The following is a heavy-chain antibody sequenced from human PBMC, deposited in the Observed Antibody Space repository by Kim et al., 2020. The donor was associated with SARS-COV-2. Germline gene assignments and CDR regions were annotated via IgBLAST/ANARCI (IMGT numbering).Heavy chain of an antibody. CDR1: GGSFSGYY. CDR3: ARGSRGIQKFFQY. J-gene: IGHJ1*01. Sequence: SETLSLTCAVYGGSFSGYYWTWIRQPPGKGLEWIGDINHSGLTNYDPSLKSRVTISIDTSKNQFSLKGTSVTAADTAKYFCARGSRGIQKFFQYWGQGTL. CDR2: INHSGLT. V-gene: IGHV4-34*01. D-gene: IGHD5-18*01.